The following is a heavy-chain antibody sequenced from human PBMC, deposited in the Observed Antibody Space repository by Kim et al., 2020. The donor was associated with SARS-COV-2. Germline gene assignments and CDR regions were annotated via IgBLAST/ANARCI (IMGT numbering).Heavy chain of an antibody. D-gene: IGHD6-13*01. CDR1: GFTFSSYA. CDR3: AKGDDGSSWYPWLQH. Sequence: GGSLRLSCAASGFTFSSYAMSWVRQAPGKGLEWGSVIYSGGSSTYYADSVKGRFTISRDNSKNTLYLQMNSLRAEDTAVYYCAKGDDGSSWYPWLQHWGQGTLVTVSS. V-gene: IGHV3-23*03. J-gene: IGHJ1*01. CDR2: IYSGGSST.